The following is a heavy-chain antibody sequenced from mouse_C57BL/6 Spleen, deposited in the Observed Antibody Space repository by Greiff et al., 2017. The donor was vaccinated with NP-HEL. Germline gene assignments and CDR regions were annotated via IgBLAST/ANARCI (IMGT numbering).Heavy chain of an antibody. CDR2: IHPNSGST. Sequence: VQLQQPGAELVKPGASVKLSCKASGYTFTSYRMHWVKQRPGQGLEWIGMIHPNSGSTNYNEKFKSKATLTVDKSSSTAYMQLSSLTSEDSAVYYCARDSNHYYAMDYWGQGTSVTVSS. D-gene: IGHD2-5*01. J-gene: IGHJ4*01. V-gene: IGHV1-64*01. CDR3: ARDSNHYYAMDY. CDR1: GYTFTSYR.